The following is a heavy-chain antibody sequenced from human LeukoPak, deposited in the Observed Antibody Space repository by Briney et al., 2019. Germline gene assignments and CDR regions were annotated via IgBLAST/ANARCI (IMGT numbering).Heavy chain of an antibody. V-gene: IGHV1-69*05. CDR1: GGTFSSYA. Sequence: SVKVSCKASGGTFSSYAISWVRQAPGQGLEWMGGIIPIFGTANYAQKFQGRVTITTDESTSTAYMELSSLRSEDTAVYYCARWAREGIAARRVEGGPLLYWGQGTLVTVSS. J-gene: IGHJ4*02. D-gene: IGHD6-6*01. CDR2: IIPIFGTA. CDR3: ARWAREGIAARRVEGGPLLY.